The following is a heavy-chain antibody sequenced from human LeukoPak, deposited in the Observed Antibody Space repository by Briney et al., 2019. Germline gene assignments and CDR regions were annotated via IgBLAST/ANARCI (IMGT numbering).Heavy chain of an antibody. Sequence: GGSLRLSCAASGFIFSSYGMHWVRQAPGKGLEWVAFIRYDGSNKYYADSVKGRFTISRDNSKNTLYLQMNSLRAEDTAVYYCAKDPLRRRYSSGHPSGSFQHWGQGTLVTVSS. D-gene: IGHD6-19*01. CDR1: GFIFSSYG. CDR2: IRYDGSNK. J-gene: IGHJ1*01. CDR3: AKDPLRRRYSSGHPSGSFQH. V-gene: IGHV3-30*02.